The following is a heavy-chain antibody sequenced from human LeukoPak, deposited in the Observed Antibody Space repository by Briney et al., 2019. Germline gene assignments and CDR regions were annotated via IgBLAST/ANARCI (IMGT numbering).Heavy chain of an antibody. J-gene: IGHJ3*02. CDR2: IYSGGST. CDR3: ARVGSYGDYGVGDAFDI. D-gene: IGHD4-17*01. CDR1: GFTVSGNY. Sequence: PGGSLRLSCAASGFTVSGNYMSWVRQAPGKGLEWVSVIYSGGSTYYADSVKGRFTISRHNSKNTLYLQMNSLRAEDTAVYYCARVGSYGDYGVGDAFDIWGQGTMVTVSS. V-gene: IGHV3-53*04.